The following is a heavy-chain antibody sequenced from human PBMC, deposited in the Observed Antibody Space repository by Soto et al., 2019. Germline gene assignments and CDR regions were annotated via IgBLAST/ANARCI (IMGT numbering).Heavy chain of an antibody. D-gene: IGHD3-10*01. CDR1: GGSFSGYY. J-gene: IGHJ6*02. V-gene: IGHV4-34*01. CDR2: INHSGSS. Sequence: SETLSLTCAVYGGSFSGYYWSWLRQPPGRGLEWIGEINHSGSSNYNPSLKSRVTLSVDTSKNQFSLKLSSVTAADTAVYYCARSRYYGSGSSNGMDVWGQGATVTVSS. CDR3: ARSRYYGSGSSNGMDV.